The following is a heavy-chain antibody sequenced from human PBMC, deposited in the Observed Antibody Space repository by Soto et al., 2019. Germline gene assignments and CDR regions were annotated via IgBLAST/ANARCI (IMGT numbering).Heavy chain of an antibody. CDR1: GGSINNYD. Sequence: PWETLSLTCNVSGGSINNYDWNWIRQSPGKGLEWMGYIYYSGSTNYNPSLESRLTMSLDTSKDHLFLIMNSVTAADTAVYYCARGRGDYYGSDYYGMDVWGQGTTVTVSS. V-gene: IGHV4-59*01. CDR3: ARGRGDYYGSDYYGMDV. J-gene: IGHJ6*02. CDR2: IYYSGST. D-gene: IGHD3-10*01.